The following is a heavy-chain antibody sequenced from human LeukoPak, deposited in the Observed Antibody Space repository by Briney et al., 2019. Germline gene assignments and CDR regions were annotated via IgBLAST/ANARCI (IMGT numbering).Heavy chain of an antibody. Sequence: ASVKVSCKASGYTFTSYDINWVRQATGQGLEWMGWMNPNSGNTGYAQKFQGRVTMTRNTSISTAYMELSSLRSEDTAVYYCAREQQLATYYYYYHGMDVWGQGTTVTVSS. J-gene: IGHJ6*02. V-gene: IGHV1-8*01. CDR3: AREQQLATYYYYYHGMDV. CDR2: MNPNSGNT. CDR1: GYTFTSYD. D-gene: IGHD6-13*01.